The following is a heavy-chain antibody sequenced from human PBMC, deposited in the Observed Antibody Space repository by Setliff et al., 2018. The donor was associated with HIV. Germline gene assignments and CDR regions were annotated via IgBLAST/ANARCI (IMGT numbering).Heavy chain of an antibody. CDR3: AGLPYSRGWYLDY. Sequence: PSETLSLTCAVSGYSISSGYYWGWIRQPPGKGLEWIGSIYHSESTYYNPSLKSRVTISVDTSKNQFSLKLSSVTAADTAVYYCAGLPYSRGWYLDYWGQGTLVTVSS. V-gene: IGHV4-38-2*01. J-gene: IGHJ4*02. CDR2: IYHSEST. D-gene: IGHD6-19*01. CDR1: GYSISSGYY.